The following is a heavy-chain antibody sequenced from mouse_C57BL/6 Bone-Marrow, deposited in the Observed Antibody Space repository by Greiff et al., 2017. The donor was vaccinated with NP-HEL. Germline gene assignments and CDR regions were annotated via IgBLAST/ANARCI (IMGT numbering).Heavy chain of an antibody. CDR1: GYTFTSYW. J-gene: IGHJ4*01. CDR3: ARELIYYDYDDYAMDY. V-gene: IGHV1-69*01. CDR2: IDPSDSYT. D-gene: IGHD2-4*01. Sequence: QVQLQQPGAELVMPGASVKLSCKASGYTFTSYWMHWVKQRPGQGLEWIGEIDPSDSYTNYNQKFKGKSTLTADKSSSTAYMQLSSLTSEDSAVYYCARELIYYDYDDYAMDYGGQGTSVTVSS.